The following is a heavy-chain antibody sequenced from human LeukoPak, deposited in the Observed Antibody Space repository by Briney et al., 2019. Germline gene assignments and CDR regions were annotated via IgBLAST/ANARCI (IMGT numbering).Heavy chain of an antibody. CDR2: INPSGGST. V-gene: IGHV1-46*01. Sequence: ASVKVSCKASGYTFTSYYLHWVRQAPGQGLEWMVIINPSGGSTYYAQKFQGRVTVTRDTSTSTVYMELSSLRSEDTAVYYCARGEGYYYPVDVWGQGTTVTVSS. J-gene: IGHJ6*02. CDR1: GYTFTSYY. CDR3: ARGEGYYYPVDV.